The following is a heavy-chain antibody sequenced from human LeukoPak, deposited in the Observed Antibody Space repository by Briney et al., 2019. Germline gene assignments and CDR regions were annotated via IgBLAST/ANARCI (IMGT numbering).Heavy chain of an antibody. D-gene: IGHD3-10*01. J-gene: IGHJ4*02. Sequence: GASVKVSCKASGYTFTSYDINWVRQATGQGLEWMGWMNPNSGNTGYAQKFQGRVTMTRNTSISTAYMELSSLRSEDTAVYYCARTSSVGYGSGSRAFGYWGQGTLVTVSS. CDR2: MNPNSGNT. CDR3: ARTSSVGYGSGSRAFGY. V-gene: IGHV1-8*01. CDR1: GYTFTSYD.